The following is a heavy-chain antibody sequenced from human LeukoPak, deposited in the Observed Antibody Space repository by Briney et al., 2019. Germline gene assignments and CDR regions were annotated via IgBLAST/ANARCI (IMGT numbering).Heavy chain of an antibody. V-gene: IGHV3-48*02. CDR1: GFTFSSYS. D-gene: IGHD6-13*01. Sequence: GGSLRLSCAASGFTFSSYSMNWVRQAPGKGLEWVSYISSSSSTIYYADSVKGRFTISRDNAKNSLYLQMNSLRDEDTAVYYCARVIAAAGTFHFDYWGQGTPVTVSS. CDR3: ARVIAAAGTFHFDY. J-gene: IGHJ4*02. CDR2: ISSSSSTI.